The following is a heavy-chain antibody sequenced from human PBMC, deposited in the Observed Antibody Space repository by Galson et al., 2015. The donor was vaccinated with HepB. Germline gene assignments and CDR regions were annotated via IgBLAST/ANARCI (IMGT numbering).Heavy chain of an antibody. V-gene: IGHV3-15*01. Sequence: SLRLSCAASGFTFTDAWVSWVRQAPGKGLEWVGRIKSKTFGGTVDYATPVKGRFTISRDDSKHMLSLLMNSLKTEDTAVYYCTATVRPEDFTDYWGQGTLVTVSS. CDR2: IKSKTFGGTV. J-gene: IGHJ4*02. CDR1: GFTFTDAW. D-gene: IGHD1-14*01. CDR3: TATVRPEDFTDY.